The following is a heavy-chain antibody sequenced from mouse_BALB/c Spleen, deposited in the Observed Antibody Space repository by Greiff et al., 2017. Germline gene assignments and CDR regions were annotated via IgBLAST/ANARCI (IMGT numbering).Heavy chain of an antibody. CDR2: IDPENGDT. Sequence: EVKLMESGAELVRSGASVKLSCTASGFNIKDYYMHWVKQRPEQGLEWIGWIDPENGDTEYAPKFQGKATMTADTSSNTAYLQLSSLTSEDTAVYYCNSLYGNNVGFAYWGQGTLVTVSA. J-gene: IGHJ3*01. D-gene: IGHD2-10*02. V-gene: IGHV14-4*02. CDR3: NSLYGNNVGFAY. CDR1: GFNIKDYY.